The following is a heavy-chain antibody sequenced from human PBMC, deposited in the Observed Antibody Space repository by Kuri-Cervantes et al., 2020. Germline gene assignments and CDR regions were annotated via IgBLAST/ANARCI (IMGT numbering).Heavy chain of an antibody. Sequence: GGSLRLSCAASGFTFDDYAMHWVRQAPGKGLEWVSGISWNSGSIGYADSVKGRFTISRDNSKNTLYLQMNSLRAEDTAVHYCARGGYSSGWYGYWGQGTLVTVSS. CDR1: GFTFDDYA. J-gene: IGHJ4*02. D-gene: IGHD6-19*01. CDR3: ARGGYSSGWYGY. CDR2: ISWNSGSI. V-gene: IGHV3-9*01.